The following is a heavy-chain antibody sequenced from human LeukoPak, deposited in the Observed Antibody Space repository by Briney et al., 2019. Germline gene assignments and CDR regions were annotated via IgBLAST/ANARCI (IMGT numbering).Heavy chain of an antibody. D-gene: IGHD3-22*01. CDR2: IIPILGIA. Sequence: SVKVSCKASGGTFSSYAISWVRQAPGQGLEWMGRIIPILGIANYAQKFQGRVTMTRDTSTSTAYMELSSLRSEDTAVYYCATSWYYYDSSGYYRGFDYWGQGTLVTVSS. CDR1: GGTFSSYA. CDR3: ATSWYYYDSSGYYRGFDY. V-gene: IGHV1-69*04. J-gene: IGHJ4*02.